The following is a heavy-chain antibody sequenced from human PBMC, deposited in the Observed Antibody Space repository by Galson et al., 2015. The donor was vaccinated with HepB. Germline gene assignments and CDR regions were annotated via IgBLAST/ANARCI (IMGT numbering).Heavy chain of an antibody. D-gene: IGHD6-25*01. V-gene: IGHV6-1*01. Sequence: AISGDSVSSDSSAWNWIRQSPSRGLEWLGRTYYRSQWYHDYSGSLQSRITINAETSTNQFFLQLDSVTPEDTAVYYCARDGYLGLVYYFDYWGPGILATVS. CDR3: ARDGYLGLVYYFDY. J-gene: IGHJ4*02. CDR1: GDSVSSDSSA. CDR2: TYYRSQWYH.